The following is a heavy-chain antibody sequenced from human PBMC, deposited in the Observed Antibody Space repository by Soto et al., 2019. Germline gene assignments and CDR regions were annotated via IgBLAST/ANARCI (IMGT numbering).Heavy chain of an antibody. Sequence: PLETLSLTCTVSGGSISNYYWTWIRQPPGKGLEWIGYIYYSGSTNYNPSLKSRVTISVDTSKNQLSLKLSSVTAADTAVYYCARRRLNDWYFDLWGRGTLVTVSS. J-gene: IGHJ2*01. V-gene: IGHV4-59*01. CDR3: ARRRLNDWYFDL. CDR2: IYYSGST. CDR1: GGSISNYY.